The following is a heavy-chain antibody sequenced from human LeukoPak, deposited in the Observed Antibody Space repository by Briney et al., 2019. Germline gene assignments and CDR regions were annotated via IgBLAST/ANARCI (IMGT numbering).Heavy chain of an antibody. V-gene: IGHV1-18*01. Sequence: GASVKVSCKASGYTFTSYGISWVRQAPGQGLEWTGWISAYNGNTNYAQKLQGRVTMTTDTSTSTAYMELRSLRSDDTAVYYCARDLFTYYDFWSGLQTSNWFDPWGQGTLVTVSS. D-gene: IGHD3-3*01. CDR3: ARDLFTYYDFWSGLQTSNWFDP. J-gene: IGHJ5*02. CDR1: GYTFTSYG. CDR2: ISAYNGNT.